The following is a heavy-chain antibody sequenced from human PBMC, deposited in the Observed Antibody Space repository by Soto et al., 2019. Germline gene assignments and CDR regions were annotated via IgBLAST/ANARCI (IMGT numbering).Heavy chain of an antibody. V-gene: IGHV1-18*01. J-gene: IGHJ6*02. CDR3: AREGYCSGGSCYEGYYYSDGMDV. Sequence: QVQLVQSGAEVKKPGASVKVSCKASGYTFTSYGISWVRQAPGQGLEWMGWISVYNGNTKYAQKLQGRVTMTTYTSTSTAYMELRSLRSDDTAVYYCAREGYCSGGSCYEGYYYSDGMDVWGQGTTVTVSS. CDR1: GYTFTSYG. CDR2: ISVYNGNT. D-gene: IGHD2-15*01.